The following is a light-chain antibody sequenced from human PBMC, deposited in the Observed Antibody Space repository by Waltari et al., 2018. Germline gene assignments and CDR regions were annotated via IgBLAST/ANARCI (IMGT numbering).Light chain of an antibody. CDR3: EQYNDDPRT. CDR2: KAS. J-gene: IGKJ1*01. Sequence: DIQMTQSPSTLSASVGDRVTITCRASQSVSNWLAWYQQKPGKAPNLLIYKASSLESGVPSRFSGSESGTEFTLTISSLQPDDFATYYCEQYNDDPRTFGQGTEVEFE. V-gene: IGKV1-5*03. CDR1: QSVSNW.